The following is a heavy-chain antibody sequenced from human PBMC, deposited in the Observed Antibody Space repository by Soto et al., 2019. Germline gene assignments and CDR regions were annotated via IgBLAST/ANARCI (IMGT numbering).Heavy chain of an antibody. D-gene: IGHD1-26*01. CDR3: ARGLFSENFYSGGWYYFDY. CDR2: INHSGST. V-gene: IGHV4-34*01. CDR1: GGSFSGYS. J-gene: IGHJ4*02. Sequence: QVQLQQWGAGLLKPSETLSLTCDVYGGSFSGYSWTWIRQSPGKGLEWIGQINHSGSTTYNPSLKRRVTITRATSKNQFFLELGAVTAADTAVYYCARGLFSENFYSGGWYYFDYWGQGTLVTVSS.